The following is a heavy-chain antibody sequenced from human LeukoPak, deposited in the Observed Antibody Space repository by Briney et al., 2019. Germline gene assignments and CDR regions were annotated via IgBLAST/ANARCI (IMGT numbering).Heavy chain of an antibody. Sequence: ASVKVSCKAPGYTSTRYGIRWVRPAPGQGRGWMGWLIAYNVNTNYAQKLQGRVTTTTDTSTSTAYMELRSLRSDDTAVYYSARDGGGNSFPFDYWGQGTLVTVSS. CDR1: GYTSTRYG. CDR3: ARDGGGNSFPFDY. J-gene: IGHJ4*02. V-gene: IGHV1-18*01. CDR2: LIAYNVNT. D-gene: IGHD4-23*01.